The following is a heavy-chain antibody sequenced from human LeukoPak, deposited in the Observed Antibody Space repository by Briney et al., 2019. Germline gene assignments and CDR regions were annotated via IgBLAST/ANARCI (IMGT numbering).Heavy chain of an antibody. CDR2: IYYSGST. J-gene: IGHJ4*02. CDR1: GGSISSYY. CDR3: ARSQGGSRFDY. V-gene: IGHV4-59*01. Sequence: PSETPSLTCTVSGGSISSYYWSWIRQPPGKGLEWIGYIYYSGSTNYNPSLKSRVTISVDTSKNQFSLKLSSVTAADTAVYYCARSQGGSRFDYWGQGTLVTVSS. D-gene: IGHD3-16*01.